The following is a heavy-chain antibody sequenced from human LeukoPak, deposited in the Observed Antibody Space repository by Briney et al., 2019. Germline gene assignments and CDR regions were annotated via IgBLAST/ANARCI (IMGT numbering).Heavy chain of an antibody. D-gene: IGHD5-18*01. J-gene: IGHJ5*02. Sequence: SGPTLVNPTQTLTLTCTFSWFSLSTSGVGVCWIRQPPVKALEWLALIYWEDDKRYSPSLKSRLTITKDTSKNQVVLTMTNMDPVDTATYYCAHTYTAMVYNWFDPWGQGTLVTVSS. CDR2: IYWEDDK. V-gene: IGHV2-5*02. CDR1: WFSLSTSGVG. CDR3: AHTYTAMVYNWFDP.